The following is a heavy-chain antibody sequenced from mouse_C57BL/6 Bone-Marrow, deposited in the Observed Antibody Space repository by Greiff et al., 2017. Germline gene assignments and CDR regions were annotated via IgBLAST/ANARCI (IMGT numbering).Heavy chain of an antibody. J-gene: IGHJ4*01. CDR1: GFTFSSYA. CDR2: ISDGGSYT. V-gene: IGHV5-4*01. D-gene: IGHD2-4*01. CDR3: ARDPYYDYDDYAMDY. Sequence: EVQLQESGGGLVKPGGSLKLSCAASGFTFSSYAMSWVRQTPEKRLEWVATISDGGSYTYYPDNVKGRFTISRDNAKNNLYLQMSHLKSEDTAMYYCARDPYYDYDDYAMDYWGQGTSVTVSS.